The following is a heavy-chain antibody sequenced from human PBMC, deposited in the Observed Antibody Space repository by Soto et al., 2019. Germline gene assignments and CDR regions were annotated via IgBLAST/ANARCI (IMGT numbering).Heavy chain of an antibody. V-gene: IGHV1-2*02. CDR1: GYTFTDSH. J-gene: IGHJ4*02. D-gene: IGHD3-16*01. Sequence: ASVKVSCKASGYTFTDSHIHWVRQAPGQGLEWMGWINPDTGDRNYAQRFQGRLTLTRDTSITTAYMALTRLTSDDTAVYFCARAYDFVCDSWGQGTLVTVSS. CDR2: INPDTGDR. CDR3: ARAYDFVCDS.